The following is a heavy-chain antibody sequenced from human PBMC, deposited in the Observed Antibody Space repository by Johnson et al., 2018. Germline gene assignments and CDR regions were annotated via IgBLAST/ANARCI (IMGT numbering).Heavy chain of an antibody. CDR1: GFPFSSYY. V-gene: IGHV3-66*02. CDR3: ARELYAAGDYNFFMDV. J-gene: IGHJ6*03. Sequence: EVRLVESGGGFVQPGGSLSLSREASGFPFSSYYMTWVRQAPGKGPEWVSDIYSGGSPYYADSLKGRFTISRDSSKNPLYLQMNSLRAEDTAVYYFARELYAAGDYNFFMDVWGKGATVTVSS. CDR2: IYSGGSP. D-gene: IGHD5/OR15-5a*01.